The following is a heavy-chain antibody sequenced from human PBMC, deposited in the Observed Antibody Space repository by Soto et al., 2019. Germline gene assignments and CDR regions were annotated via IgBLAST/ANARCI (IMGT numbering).Heavy chain of an antibody. Sequence: GGSLRLSCAASGFTFDDYAMHWVRQAPGKGLEWVSGISWNSGSIGYADSVKGRFTISRDNAKNSLYLQMNSLRAEDTALYYCAKDIRIHSTLWFGEYPSYGMDVWGQGTTVTVSS. CDR1: GFTFDDYA. CDR3: AKDIRIHSTLWFGEYPSYGMDV. CDR2: ISWNSGSI. V-gene: IGHV3-9*01. J-gene: IGHJ6*02. D-gene: IGHD3-10*01.